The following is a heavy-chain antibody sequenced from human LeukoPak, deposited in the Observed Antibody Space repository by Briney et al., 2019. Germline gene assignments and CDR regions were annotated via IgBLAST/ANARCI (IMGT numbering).Heavy chain of an antibody. D-gene: IGHD3-22*01. Sequence: SETLSLTCTVSGGSISSGNYYWSWIRQPPGKGLEWIGYIYYSGSTNYNPSLKSRVTISVDTSKNQFSLKLSSLTAADTAVYYCARVTGGYRYYYFDYWGRGTLVTVSS. CDR3: ARVTGGYRYYYFDY. V-gene: IGHV4-61*01. J-gene: IGHJ4*02. CDR2: IYYSGST. CDR1: GGSISSGNYY.